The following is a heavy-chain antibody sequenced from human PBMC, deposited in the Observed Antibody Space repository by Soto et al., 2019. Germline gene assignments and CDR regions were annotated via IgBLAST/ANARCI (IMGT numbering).Heavy chain of an antibody. J-gene: IGHJ4*02. V-gene: IGHV4-34*01. CDR3: ARGPSKFDIVVVPAAIKEYYFDY. CDR1: GGSFSGYY. D-gene: IGHD2-2*02. Sequence: SETLSLTCAVYGGSFSGYYRSWIRQPPGKGLEWIGEINHSGSTNYNPSLKSRVTISVDTSKNQFSLKLSSVTAADTAVYYCARGPSKFDIVVVPAAIKEYYFDYWGQGTLVTVSS. CDR2: INHSGST.